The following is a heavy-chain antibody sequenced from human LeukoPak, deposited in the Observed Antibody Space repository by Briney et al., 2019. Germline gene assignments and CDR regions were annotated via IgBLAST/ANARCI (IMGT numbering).Heavy chain of an antibody. V-gene: IGHV3-23*01. J-gene: IGHJ4*02. CDR1: GFTFSSYA. D-gene: IGHD3-9*01. CDR2: ISGSGGST. CDR3: AQGPYYDFLTGPGFEY. Sequence: GGSLRLSCAASGFTFSSYAMSWVRQAPGKGLEWVSAISGSGGSTYYADSVKGRFTISRDNSKNTLYLQMNSLRAEDTAVYYCAQGPYYDFLTGPGFEYWGQGTLVTVSS.